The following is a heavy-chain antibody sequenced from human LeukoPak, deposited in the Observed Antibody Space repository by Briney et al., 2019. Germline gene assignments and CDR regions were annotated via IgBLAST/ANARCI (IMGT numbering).Heavy chain of an antibody. D-gene: IGHD2-8*01. CDR3: ARDCTNGVCSTFDY. CDR2: ISAYNGNR. CDR1: GYTFTSYG. V-gene: IGHV1-18*01. J-gene: IGHJ4*02. Sequence: ASVKVSCTASGYTFTSYGISWVRQAPGQGLEWMGWISAYNGNRNYAQELQGRVTMTTDTSTSTAYMELRSLRSDDTAVYYCARDCTNGVCSTFDYWGQGTLVTVSS.